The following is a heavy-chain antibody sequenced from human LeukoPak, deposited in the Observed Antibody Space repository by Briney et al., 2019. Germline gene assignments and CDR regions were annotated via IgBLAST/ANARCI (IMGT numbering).Heavy chain of an antibody. CDR2: ISDTGRT. V-gene: IGHV4-39*01. CDR1: SASISSNIYY. Sequence: SETLSLTCTVSSASISSNIYYWGWIRQPPGKGLEWIGLISDTGRTNYNPSLKSRVTISVDTSKNQFSLKLNSVTAADTSIYYCVRGRHGYDELDYWGQGTLVTVSS. CDR3: VRGRHGYDELDY. D-gene: IGHD5-24*01. J-gene: IGHJ4*02.